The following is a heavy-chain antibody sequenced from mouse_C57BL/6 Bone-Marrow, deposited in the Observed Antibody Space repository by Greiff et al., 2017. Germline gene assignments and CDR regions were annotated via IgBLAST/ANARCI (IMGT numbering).Heavy chain of an antibody. V-gene: IGHV14-1*01. D-gene: IGHD1-1*01. Sequence: EVQLQQSGAELVRPGASVKLSCTASGFNIKDYYMHWVKQRPVQGLEWIGRIDPEDGDTEYAPKFQGKATMTADTSSNTAYLQLSSLTSEDTAVYYCTPYYYGSSYAMDYWGQGTSVTVSS. CDR1: GFNIKDYY. J-gene: IGHJ4*01. CDR2: IDPEDGDT. CDR3: TPYYYGSSYAMDY.